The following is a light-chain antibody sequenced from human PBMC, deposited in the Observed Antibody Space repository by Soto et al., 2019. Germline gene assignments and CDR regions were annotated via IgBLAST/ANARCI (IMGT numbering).Light chain of an antibody. J-gene: IGKJ4*01. V-gene: IGKV3D-15*01. CDR2: GAS. CDR1: HSVDSN. CDR3: QQYDKWPLT. Sequence: EIVMTQSPGTLSVSTGQGATLSCRASHSVDSNLAWYQQKPGQAPGLLIFGASTRPTGIPDRFSGSGSGTEFTLTISSLQSEDFAVYYCQQYDKWPLTFRGGTKVDIK.